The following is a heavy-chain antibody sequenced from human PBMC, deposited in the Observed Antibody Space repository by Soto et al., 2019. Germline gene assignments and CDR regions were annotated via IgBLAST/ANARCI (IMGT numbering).Heavy chain of an antibody. Sequence: GGSLRISCAASGFTVSSNYMSWVRQAPGKGLEWVSVIYSGGSTYYADSVKGRFTISRHNSKNTLYLQMNSLRAEDTAVYYCARALGATGYYCYGMDVWGQGTTVTVSS. V-gene: IGHV3-53*04. J-gene: IGHJ6*02. D-gene: IGHD1-26*01. CDR2: IYSGGST. CDR3: ARALGATGYYCYGMDV. CDR1: GFTVSSNY.